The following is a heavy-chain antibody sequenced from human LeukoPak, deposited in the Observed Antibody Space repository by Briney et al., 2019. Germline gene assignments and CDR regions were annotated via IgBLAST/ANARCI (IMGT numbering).Heavy chain of an antibody. CDR1: GDSITSGGYY. Sequence: SETLSLTCTVSGDSITSGGYYWTWIRQRPGKGLEWIGYIYKTGSTYYNPSLKSRVTMSVDASRNQFSLKLNSVTAADTAVYYCARDVLRWGQGTLVTVSS. J-gene: IGHJ4*02. CDR2: IYKTGST. CDR3: ARDVLR. V-gene: IGHV4-31*03.